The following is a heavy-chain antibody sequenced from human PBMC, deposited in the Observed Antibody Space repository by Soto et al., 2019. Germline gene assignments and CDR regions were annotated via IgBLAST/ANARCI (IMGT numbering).Heavy chain of an antibody. CDR2: IKRKTDGGTT. Sequence: VQLVESGGGLVKPGGSLRLSCAASGFTFTNAWMSWVRQAPGKGLEWVGRIKRKTDGGTTDYAAPVKGRFTISRDDSKNTLYLQMNSLKTDDTAVYYCTTDYYDSSGYYLGVDWFDPWGQGTLVTVSS. V-gene: IGHV3-15*01. CDR1: GFTFTNAW. J-gene: IGHJ5*02. CDR3: TTDYYDSSGYYLGVDWFDP. D-gene: IGHD3-22*01.